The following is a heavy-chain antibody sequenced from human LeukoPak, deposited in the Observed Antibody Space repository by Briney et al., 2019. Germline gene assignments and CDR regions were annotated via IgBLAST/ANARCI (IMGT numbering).Heavy chain of an antibody. CDR1: GYSFSTYW. CDR2: IYPGDSDT. Sequence: GESLKISCKGPGYSFSTYWIGWVRQMPGKGLEWMGIIYPGDSDTRYSPSFQGQVTISADKSISTAYLQWSSLKASDTAMYYCARAQSPSSSGAFDIWGQGTMVTVSS. CDR3: ARAQSPSSSGAFDI. J-gene: IGHJ3*02. D-gene: IGHD6-6*01. V-gene: IGHV5-51*01.